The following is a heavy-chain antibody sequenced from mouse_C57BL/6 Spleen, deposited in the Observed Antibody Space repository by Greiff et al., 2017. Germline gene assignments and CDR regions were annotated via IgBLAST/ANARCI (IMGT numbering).Heavy chain of an antibody. D-gene: IGHD2-3*01. J-gene: IGHJ4*01. CDR2: IYPSDSET. CDR3: ARVRDGYHYYAMDY. Sequence: QVQLKQSGAELVRPGSSVKLSCKASGYTFTSYWMDWVKQRPGQGLEWIGNIYPSDSETHYNQKFKDKATLTVDKSSSTAYMQLSSLTSEDSAVYYGARVRDGYHYYAMDYWGQGTSVTVSS. CDR1: GYTFTSYW. V-gene: IGHV1-61*01.